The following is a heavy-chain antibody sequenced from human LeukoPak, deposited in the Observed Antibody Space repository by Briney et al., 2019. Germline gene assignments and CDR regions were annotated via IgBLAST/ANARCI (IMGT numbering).Heavy chain of an antibody. J-gene: IGHJ5*02. CDR2: INPNSGGT. CDR3: ARVSSSWRNNWFDP. D-gene: IGHD6-13*01. CDR1: GYTFTGYY. V-gene: IGHV1-2*02. Sequence: VASVKVSCKASGYTFTGYYINWGRQPPGQGLEWMGWINPNSGGTNYAQTFQGRVTMTRDTSISTAYMELSRLRSDDTAVYYCARVSSSWRNNWFDPWGQGTLVTVSS.